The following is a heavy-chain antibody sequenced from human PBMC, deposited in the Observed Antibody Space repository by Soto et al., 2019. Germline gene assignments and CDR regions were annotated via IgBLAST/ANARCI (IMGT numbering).Heavy chain of an antibody. J-gene: IGHJ4*02. CDR3: ASSQEWELLLVY. D-gene: IGHD1-26*01. V-gene: IGHV4-4*02. CDR1: GGSISSSNW. CDR2: IYHSGST. Sequence: PSETLSLTCAVSGGSISSSNWWSWVRQPPGKGLEWIGEIYHSGSTNYNPSLKSRVTISVDKSKNQFSLKLSSVTAADTAVYYCASSQEWELLLVYWGQGTLVTVSS.